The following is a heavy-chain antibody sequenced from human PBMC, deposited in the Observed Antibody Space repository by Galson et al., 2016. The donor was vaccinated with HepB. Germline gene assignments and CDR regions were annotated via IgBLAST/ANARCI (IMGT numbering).Heavy chain of an antibody. CDR2: IDWDDDK. V-gene: IGHV2-70*01. CDR3: ARIGYYDSSGDYYYGMDV. CDR1: GFSLSTSGMC. D-gene: IGHD3-22*01. J-gene: IGHJ6*02. Sequence: PSLVKPTQTLTLTCTFSGFSLSTSGMCVSWIRQPPGKALEWLALIDWDDDKYYSTSLKTRLNISKDTSKNQVVLTMTNMDPVDTATYYCARIGYYDSSGDYYYGMDVWGQGTTVTVSS.